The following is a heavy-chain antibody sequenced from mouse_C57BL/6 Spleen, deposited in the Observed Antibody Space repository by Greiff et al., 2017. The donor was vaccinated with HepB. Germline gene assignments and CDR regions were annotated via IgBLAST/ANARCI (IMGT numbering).Heavy chain of an antibody. Sequence: EVMLVESGEGLVKPGGSLKLSCAASGFTFSSYAMSWVRQTPEKRLEWVAYISSGGDYIYYADTVKGRFTISRDNARNTLYLQMSSLKSEDTAMYYCTRDTPNYYGSSSVPYFDYWGQGTTLTVSS. J-gene: IGHJ2*01. CDR2: ISSGGDYI. CDR1: GFTFSSYA. V-gene: IGHV5-9-1*02. CDR3: TRDTPNYYGSSSVPYFDY. D-gene: IGHD1-1*01.